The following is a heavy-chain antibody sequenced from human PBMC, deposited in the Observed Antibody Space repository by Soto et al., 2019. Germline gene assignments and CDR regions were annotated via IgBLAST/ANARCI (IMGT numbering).Heavy chain of an antibody. CDR2: IYPGDSDT. D-gene: IGHD4-17*01. CDR3: ARLMGYGDYLSYAFDI. J-gene: IGHJ3*02. Sequence: EALKISCKGSGYSFTSYWIGWVRQMPGKGLEWMGIIYPGDSDTRYSPSFQGQVTISADKSISTAYLQWSSLKASDTAMYYCARLMGYGDYLSYAFDIWGQGTMVTVSS. V-gene: IGHV5-51*01. CDR1: GYSFTSYW.